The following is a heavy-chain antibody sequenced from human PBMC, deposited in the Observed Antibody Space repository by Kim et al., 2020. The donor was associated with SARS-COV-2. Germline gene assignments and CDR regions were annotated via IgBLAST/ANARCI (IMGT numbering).Heavy chain of an antibody. Sequence: YNQPLKNRVTISVDASKNQFSLKLSSVTAADTAVYYCARGGSGYYYGMDVWGQGTTVTVSS. J-gene: IGHJ6*02. CDR3: ARGGSGYYYGMDV. V-gene: IGHV4-34*01. D-gene: IGHD6-19*01.